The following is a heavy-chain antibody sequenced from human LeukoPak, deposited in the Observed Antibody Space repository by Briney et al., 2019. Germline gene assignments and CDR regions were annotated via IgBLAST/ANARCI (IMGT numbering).Heavy chain of an antibody. Sequence: SETLSLTCTVFGGSVSSFHWSWIRQPAGEGLEWIGRIYMSGSTGYNPSLKSRVTISVDKSKSQFSLKLSSVTAADTAVYFCARYRFAAAMDSTAFDIWGQGTMVTVSS. V-gene: IGHV4-4*07. CDR3: ARYRFAAAMDSTAFDI. CDR2: IYMSGST. CDR1: GGSVSSFH. D-gene: IGHD6-25*01. J-gene: IGHJ3*02.